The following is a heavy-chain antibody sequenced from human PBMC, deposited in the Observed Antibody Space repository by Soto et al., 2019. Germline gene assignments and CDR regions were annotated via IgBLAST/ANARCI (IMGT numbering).Heavy chain of an antibody. Sequence: PGGSLRLSCAASGFTFSSYSMSWVRQATGKGLEWVSAISGSGGSTYYADSVKGRFTISRDNSKNTLYLQMNSLRAEDTAVYYCAKDPAGIAVAGFPYYFDYWGQGTLVTVSS. J-gene: IGHJ4*02. CDR3: AKDPAGIAVAGFPYYFDY. CDR1: GFTFSSYS. D-gene: IGHD6-19*01. CDR2: ISGSGGST. V-gene: IGHV3-23*01.